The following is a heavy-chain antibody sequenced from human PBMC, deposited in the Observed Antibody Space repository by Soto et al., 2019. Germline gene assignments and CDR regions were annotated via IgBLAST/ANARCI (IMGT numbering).Heavy chain of an antibody. Sequence: PSEALSLPCTVSVGSIRSYYWSWIRQPAGKGLEWIGRIYTSGSTNYNPSLKSRVTMSVDTSKNQFSLKLSSVTAADTAVYYCARRVARGGYFDYWGQGTLVTVSS. CDR2: IYTSGST. J-gene: IGHJ4*02. CDR3: ARRVARGGYFDY. V-gene: IGHV4-4*07. D-gene: IGHD2-15*01. CDR1: VGSIRSYY.